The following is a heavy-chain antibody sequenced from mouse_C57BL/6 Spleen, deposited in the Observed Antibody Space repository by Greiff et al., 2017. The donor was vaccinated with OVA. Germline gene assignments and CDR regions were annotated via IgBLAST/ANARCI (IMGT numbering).Heavy chain of an antibody. CDR1: GYTFTSYW. V-gene: IGHV1-55*01. CDR2: IYPGSGST. CDR3: ARWGGLRAWFAY. J-gene: IGHJ3*01. Sequence: VQLQQSGAELVKPGASVKMSCKASGYTFTSYWITWVKQRPGQGLEWIGDIYPGSGSTNYNEKFKSKATLTVDTSSSTAYMQLSSLTSEDSAVYYCARWGGLRAWFAYWGQGTLVTVSA. D-gene: IGHD2-4*01.